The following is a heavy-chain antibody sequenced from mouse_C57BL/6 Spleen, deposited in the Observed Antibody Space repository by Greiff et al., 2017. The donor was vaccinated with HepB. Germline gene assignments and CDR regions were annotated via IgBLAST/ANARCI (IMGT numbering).Heavy chain of an antibody. CDR1: GYTFTSYG. CDR2: IYPRSGNT. CDR3: AIITTVVAPYYAMDY. D-gene: IGHD1-1*01. Sequence: VKLMESGAELARPGASVKLSCKASGYTFTSYGISWVKQRTGQGLEWIGEIYPRSGNTYYNEKFKGKATLTADKSSSTAYMELRSLTSEDSAVYFCAIITTVVAPYYAMDYWGQGTSVTVSS. J-gene: IGHJ4*01. V-gene: IGHV1-81*01.